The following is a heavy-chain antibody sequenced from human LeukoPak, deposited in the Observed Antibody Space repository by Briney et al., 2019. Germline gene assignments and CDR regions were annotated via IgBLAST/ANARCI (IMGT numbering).Heavy chain of an antibody. CDR3: ARDGSTNYQNWFDP. J-gene: IGHJ5*02. CDR1: GFTFSVYG. V-gene: IGHV3-33*01. D-gene: IGHD2-8*01. Sequence: GGSLRLSCAASGFTFSVYGMHWVRQAPDKGLEWVAFIYYDGSIEYYVDPVKGRFTISRDNSKNTLFLQLNNLRAEDTAVYYCARDGSTNYQNWFDPWGQGTLVTVSS. CDR2: IYYDGSIE.